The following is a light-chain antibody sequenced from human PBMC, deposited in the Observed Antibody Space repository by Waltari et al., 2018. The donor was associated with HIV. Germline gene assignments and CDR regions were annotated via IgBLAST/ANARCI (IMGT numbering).Light chain of an antibody. CDR3: SSYTSSSTLAV. J-gene: IGLJ2*01. CDR2: EVS. V-gene: IGLV2-14*01. Sequence: QSALTQPASVSGSPGQSITISCTGTSSDVGGYNYVSWYQHHPGKAPKLLIYEVSNRPSGVSNRFSGSNSGNTASLIISGLQAEDEADYYCSSYTSSSTLAVFGGGTKLTVL. CDR1: SSDVGGYNY.